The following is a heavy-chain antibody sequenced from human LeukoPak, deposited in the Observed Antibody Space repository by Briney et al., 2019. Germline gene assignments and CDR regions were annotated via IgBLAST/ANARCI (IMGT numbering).Heavy chain of an antibody. J-gene: IGHJ4*02. CDR2: ISSSTSYI. V-gene: IGHV3-21*01. CDR3: AGGWATDFDY. CDR1: GFTFSSYA. D-gene: IGHD6-13*01. Sequence: GASLTLSCAASGFTFSSYAMNWVRQAPGKGLEWVSSISSSTSYIYYANSVKGRFTISSNNAKNSLYLQINSLRAEDTAVYYGAGGWATDFDYWGQGTLVTVSS.